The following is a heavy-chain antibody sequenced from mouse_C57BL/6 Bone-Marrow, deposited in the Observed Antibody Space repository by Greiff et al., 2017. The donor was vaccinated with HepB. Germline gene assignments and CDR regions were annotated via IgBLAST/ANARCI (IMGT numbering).Heavy chain of an antibody. CDR1: GYTFTTYP. CDR2: FHPYNDDT. Sequence: VQLQQSGAELVKPGASVKMSCKASGYTFTTYPIEWMKQNHGKSLEWIGNFHPYNDDTKYNEKFKGKATLTVEKSSSTVYLELSRLTSDDSAVYYCARSGYDYGSSLDWYFDVWGTGTTVTVSS. D-gene: IGHD1-1*01. V-gene: IGHV1-47*01. J-gene: IGHJ1*03. CDR3: ARSGYDYGSSLDWYFDV.